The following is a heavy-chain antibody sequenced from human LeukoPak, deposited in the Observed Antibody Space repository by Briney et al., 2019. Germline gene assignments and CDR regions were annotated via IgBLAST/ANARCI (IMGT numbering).Heavy chain of an antibody. CDR3: ARVEVGYYDSSGYYYFY. CDR2: ISAYNGNT. D-gene: IGHD3-22*01. J-gene: IGHJ4*02. V-gene: IGHV1-18*01. Sequence: ASVKVSCKASGYTFTSYGISWVRQAPGQGLEWMGWISAYNGNTNYAQKLQGRVTMTTDTSTSTAYMELRSLRSDDTAVYYCARVEVGYYDSSGYYYFYWGQGTLVTVSS. CDR1: GYTFTSYG.